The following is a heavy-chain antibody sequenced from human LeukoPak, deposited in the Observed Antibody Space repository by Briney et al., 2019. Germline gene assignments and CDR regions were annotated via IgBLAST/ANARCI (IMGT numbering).Heavy chain of an antibody. CDR3: ARSGSHDY. CDR2: ISSNNSYT. D-gene: IGHD1-26*01. V-gene: IGHV3-21*04. CDR1: GFTFSVYS. J-gene: IGHJ4*02. Sequence: PGGSLRLSCAATGFTFSVYSMNWVRQAPGRGLEWVSSISSNNSYTYYADSVRGRFTISRDNAKNSLYLQMNSLRADDTAVYYCARSGSHDYWGQGTLVTVSS.